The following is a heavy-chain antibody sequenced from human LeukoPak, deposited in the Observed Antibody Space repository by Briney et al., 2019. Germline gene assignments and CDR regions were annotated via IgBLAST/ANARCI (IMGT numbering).Heavy chain of an antibody. J-gene: IGHJ6*03. D-gene: IGHD2-2*02. CDR2: IRYDGSNK. CDR1: GFTFSSYG. CDR3: AKDHQRGYCSSTSCYKYYYMDV. V-gene: IGHV3-30*02. Sequence: GGSLRLSCAASGFTFSSYGMHWVRQAPGKGLEWVAFIRYDGSNKYYADSVKGRFTISRDNSKNTLYLQMNSLRAEDTAVYYCAKDHQRGYCSSTSCYKYYYMDVWGKGTTVTVSS.